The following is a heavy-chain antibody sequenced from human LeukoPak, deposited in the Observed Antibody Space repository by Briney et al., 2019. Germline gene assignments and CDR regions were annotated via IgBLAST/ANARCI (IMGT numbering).Heavy chain of an antibody. CDR3: ARVYPGDYYYYYMDV. V-gene: IGHV1-2*02. CDR2: INPNSGGT. Sequence: ASVKVSCKASGYTFTGYYMHWVRQAPGQGLEWMGWINPNSGGTNYAQKFQGRVTMTRDTSISTAYMELSSLRSEDTAVYYCARVYPGDYYYYYMDVWGKGTTVTVSS. CDR1: GYTFTGYY. J-gene: IGHJ6*03. D-gene: IGHD3-10*01.